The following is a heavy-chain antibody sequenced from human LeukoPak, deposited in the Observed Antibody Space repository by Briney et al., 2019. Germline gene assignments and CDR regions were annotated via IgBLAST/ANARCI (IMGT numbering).Heavy chain of an antibody. V-gene: IGHV3-23*01. CDR2: ISGSGSTT. CDR1: GFTFSSYG. CDR3: AKVGAVAADSAWFDP. J-gene: IGHJ5*02. D-gene: IGHD6-19*01. Sequence: GRSLRLSCAASGFTFSSYGMHWVRQAPGKGLEWVSAISGSGSTTYYADSMKGRFTISRDNSKNTLYLQMNGLRAEDTAVYHCAKVGAVAADSAWFDPWGQGTLVTVSS.